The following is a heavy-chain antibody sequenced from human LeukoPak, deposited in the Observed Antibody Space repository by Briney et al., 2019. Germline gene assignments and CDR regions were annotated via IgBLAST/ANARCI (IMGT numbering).Heavy chain of an antibody. Sequence: GGSLRLSCAASGFTFSGYAMTWVRQAPGKGLEWVAVISYDGSNKYYADSVKGRFTISRDNSKNTLYLQMNSLRAEDTAVYYCARASHYYDSSGDAFDIWGQGTMVTVSS. CDR1: GFTFSGYA. J-gene: IGHJ3*02. V-gene: IGHV3-30-3*01. D-gene: IGHD3-22*01. CDR2: ISYDGSNK. CDR3: ARASHYYDSSGDAFDI.